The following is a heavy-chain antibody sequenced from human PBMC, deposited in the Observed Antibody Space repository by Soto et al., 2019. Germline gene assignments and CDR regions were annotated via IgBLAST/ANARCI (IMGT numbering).Heavy chain of an antibody. J-gene: IGHJ6*03. Sequence: QVQLVQSGAEVKKPGASVKVSCKASGYTFTSYDINWVRQATGQGLEWMGWMNPNSGNTGYAQKFQGRVTMTRKTSISTAYIELSSLRSEDTAVYYCAGCYKQQLAKYYYCYYMGVWGKGTTVTVSS. CDR1: GYTFTSYD. CDR3: AGCYKQQLAKYYYCYYMGV. CDR2: MNPNSGNT. V-gene: IGHV1-8*01. D-gene: IGHD6-6*01.